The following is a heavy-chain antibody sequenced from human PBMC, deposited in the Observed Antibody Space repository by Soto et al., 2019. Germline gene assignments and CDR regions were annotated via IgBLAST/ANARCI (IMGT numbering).Heavy chain of an antibody. Sequence: GESLKISCTGSGYSFTSYWIAWVRQMPGKGLEWMGIIYPGDSDTRYSPSFQGQVTVSADKSISTAYLQWSSLKASDTAMYYCARHAEYYYCWSGYRYGMDVWGQGTTVTVSS. V-gene: IGHV5-51*01. CDR2: IYPGDSDT. CDR3: ARHAEYYYCWSGYRYGMDV. D-gene: IGHD3-3*01. J-gene: IGHJ6*02. CDR1: GYSFTSYW.